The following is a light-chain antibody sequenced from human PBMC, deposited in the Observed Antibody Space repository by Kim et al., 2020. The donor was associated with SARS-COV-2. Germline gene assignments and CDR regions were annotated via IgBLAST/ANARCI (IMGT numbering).Light chain of an antibody. Sequence: VSPGGRATISCRASQSVSINLAWYQQKPGQAPRHLSYDASNRATDIPARFSGSGSGTDFTLTISSLEPEDFAVYYCQQRGNWPLTFGGGTKVDIK. CDR1: QSVSIN. CDR3: QQRGNWPLT. J-gene: IGKJ4*01. CDR2: DAS. V-gene: IGKV3-11*01.